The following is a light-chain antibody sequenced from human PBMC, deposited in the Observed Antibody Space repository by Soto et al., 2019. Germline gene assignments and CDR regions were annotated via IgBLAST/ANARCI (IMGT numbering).Light chain of an antibody. J-gene: IGLJ2*01. V-gene: IGLV3-1*01. CDR1: KLGDKY. CDR3: QAWDSSTAAVV. CDR2: QDS. Sequence: SYELTQPPSVSVSPGQTASITCSGDKLGDKYACWYQQKPGQSPVLVIYQDSERPSGIPERFSGSNSGNTATLTISGTQAMDEADYYCQAWDSSTAAVVFGGGTKLTVL.